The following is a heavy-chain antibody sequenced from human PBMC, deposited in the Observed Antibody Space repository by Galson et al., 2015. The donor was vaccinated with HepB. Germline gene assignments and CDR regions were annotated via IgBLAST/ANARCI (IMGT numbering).Heavy chain of an antibody. V-gene: IGHV3-49*03. Sequence: SLRLSCAGSGFTFGDYAMSWFRQAPGKGLEWVGFIRSKANGGTTEYAASVTGRFTISRDDSKGIAYLQMNSLKNEDTAVFYCARDLLWYSRGFYPFDFWGQGTLVTVSS. CDR1: GFTFGDYA. CDR2: IRSKANGGTT. D-gene: IGHD6-19*01. CDR3: ARDLLWYSRGFYPFDF. J-gene: IGHJ4*02.